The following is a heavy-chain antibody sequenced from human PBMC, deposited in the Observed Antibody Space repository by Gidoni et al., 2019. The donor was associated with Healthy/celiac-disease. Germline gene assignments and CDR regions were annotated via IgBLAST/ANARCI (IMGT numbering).Heavy chain of an antibody. CDR2: ISGSGGST. D-gene: IGHD2-15*01. J-gene: IGHJ4*02. CDR1: GFTFSSYA. Sequence: EVQLLESGGGLVQPGGSLRLSCAASGFTFSSYAMSWVRQAPGKGLEWVSAISGSGGSTYYADSVKGRFTISRDNSKNTLYLQMNSLRAEDTAVYYCAKFFEDIVVVVAAHRPYFDYWGQGTLVTVSS. V-gene: IGHV3-23*01. CDR3: AKFFEDIVVVVAAHRPYFDY.